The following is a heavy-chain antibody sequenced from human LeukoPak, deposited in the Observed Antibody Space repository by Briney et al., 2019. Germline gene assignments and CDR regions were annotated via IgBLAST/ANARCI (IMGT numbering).Heavy chain of an antibody. CDR3: ARDLVRGRRKWENNGMDV. D-gene: IGHD1-26*01. CDR2: IIAYNGNT. V-gene: IGHV1-18*01. Sequence: ASVKVSCKASGYTFTNYGISWVRQAPGQGLEWMGYIIAYNGNTNYAQNFQGRVTMTTDASTSTAYMELRSLRSDDTAVYYCARDLVRGRRKWENNGMDVWGQGTRVTVSS. CDR1: GYTFTNYG. J-gene: IGHJ6*02.